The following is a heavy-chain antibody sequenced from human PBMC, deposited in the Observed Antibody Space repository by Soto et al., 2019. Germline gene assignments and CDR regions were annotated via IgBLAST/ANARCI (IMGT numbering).Heavy chain of an antibody. CDR1: GVTISSNA. V-gene: IGHV3-23*01. J-gene: IGHJ4*02. Sequence: LXLSCVASGVTISSNAMYWVRQAPGKGLEWVSGISERGDTTHYADSLKGRFTISRDTSKSTLYLHLNTLRVDDTAVYYCAKDKPGTTAFDYWGQGAPVTVSS. CDR2: ISERGDTT. CDR3: AKDKPGTTAFDY. D-gene: IGHD1-1*01.